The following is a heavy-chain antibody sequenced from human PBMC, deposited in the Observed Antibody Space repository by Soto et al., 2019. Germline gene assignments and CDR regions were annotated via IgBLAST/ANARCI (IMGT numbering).Heavy chain of an antibody. J-gene: IGHJ3*01. CDR3: ARELSTNPWTLDDDAFDF. Sequence: GGSLRLSCAASGFTFSSYSMNWVRQAPGKGLEWVSYISSSSSTIYYADSVKGRFTISRDNAKNSLYLQMNSLRAEDTAVYYCARELSTNPWTLDDDAFDFWGQGTMVTVSS. V-gene: IGHV3-48*01. D-gene: IGHD3-3*01. CDR1: GFTFSSYS. CDR2: ISSSSSTI.